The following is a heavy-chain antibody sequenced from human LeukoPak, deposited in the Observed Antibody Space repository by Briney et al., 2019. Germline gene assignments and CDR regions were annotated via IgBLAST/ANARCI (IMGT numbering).Heavy chain of an antibody. CDR2: IYYSGST. Sequence: SETLSLTFTVSGGSISSSSYYWGWIRQPPGKGLEWIGSIYYSGSTYYNPSLKSRVTISVDTSKNQSSLKLSSVTAADTAVYYCARDPALGGDCGGDCYYRFGDYWGQGTLVTVSS. CDR1: GGSISSSSYY. D-gene: IGHD2-21*02. CDR3: ARDPALGGDCGGDCYYRFGDY. V-gene: IGHV4-39*07. J-gene: IGHJ4*02.